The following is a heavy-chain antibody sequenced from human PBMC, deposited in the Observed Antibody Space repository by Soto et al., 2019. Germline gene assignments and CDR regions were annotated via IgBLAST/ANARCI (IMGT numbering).Heavy chain of an antibody. CDR1: GISLSTDAVG. V-gene: IGHV2-5*02. D-gene: IGHD5-12*01. J-gene: IGHJ3*02. CDR3: AHRGEVATIISDPFDI. CDR2: IYWDDDK. Sequence: QITLKESGPTLVKPTQTLTLTCTFSGISLSTDAVGVAWIRQPPGKALEWLALIYWDDDKRYSPSLKSRLTIIKDTSKNQVVLTMTNMDPVDTATCYCAHRGEVATIISDPFDIWGPGTSVTVSS.